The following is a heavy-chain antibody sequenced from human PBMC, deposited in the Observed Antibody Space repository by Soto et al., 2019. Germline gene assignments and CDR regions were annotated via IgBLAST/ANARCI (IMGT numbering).Heavy chain of an antibody. CDR1: RFTFSSWG. CDR3: AKSGYGHGYIDY. Sequence: QVQLVESGGGVVQPGRSLRLSCAASRFTFSSWGMYWVRQAPGKGLEWVALISSDGSNKYYADSVKGRFTISRDNSENTLYLQMDSLRTEDAAGYYCAKSGYGHGYIDYWGQGTLVTVSS. J-gene: IGHJ4*02. D-gene: IGHD5-18*01. CDR2: ISSDGSNK. V-gene: IGHV3-30*18.